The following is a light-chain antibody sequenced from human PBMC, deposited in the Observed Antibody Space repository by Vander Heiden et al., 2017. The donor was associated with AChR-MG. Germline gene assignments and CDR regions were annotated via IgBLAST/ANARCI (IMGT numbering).Light chain of an antibody. J-gene: IGLJ1*01. CDR3: WSYAGNNIYV. Sequence: QSALTQPPSVSASPGQSVAISCTGTSSDVGSYNYVFWYQQHPGKAPKLIIYDVTKRPSGAPDRFSGHKSGNTASLTISGLQAEDEADYYCWSYAGNNIYVFGAGTKVTVL. V-gene: IGLV2-11*01. CDR2: DVT. CDR1: SSDVGSYNY.